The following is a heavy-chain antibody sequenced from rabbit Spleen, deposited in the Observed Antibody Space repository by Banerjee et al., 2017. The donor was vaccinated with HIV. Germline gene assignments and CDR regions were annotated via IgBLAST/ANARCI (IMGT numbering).Heavy chain of an antibody. J-gene: IGHJ4*01. V-gene: IGHV1S40*01. Sequence: QSLEESGGDLVKPGASLILTCTASGFSFSARNYMCSVRQAPGKGLQWIGCMNANSGNTVYATWAKGRFPISRTSSTTVALQMTSLTAADTATHFCARAAYKNNGHGRGYNLWGPGTLVTVS. D-gene: IGHD5-1*01. CDR1: GFSFSARNY. CDR2: MNANSGNT. CDR3: ARAAYKNNGHGRGYNL.